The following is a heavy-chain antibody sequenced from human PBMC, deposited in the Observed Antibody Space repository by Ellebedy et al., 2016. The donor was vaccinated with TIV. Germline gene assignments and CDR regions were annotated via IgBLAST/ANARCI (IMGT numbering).Heavy chain of an antibody. CDR1: GYAFTSYG. CDR2: ISAYNGNT. Sequence: ASVKVSCKASGYAFTSYGISWVRQAPGQGLEWMGWISAYNGNTNYAQKLQGRVTITRNTSISTAYMELSSLRSEDTAVYYCARDIVVVPAAIHYYYYGMDVWGQGTTVTVSS. V-gene: IGHV1-18*01. J-gene: IGHJ6*02. D-gene: IGHD2-2*01. CDR3: ARDIVVVPAAIHYYYYGMDV.